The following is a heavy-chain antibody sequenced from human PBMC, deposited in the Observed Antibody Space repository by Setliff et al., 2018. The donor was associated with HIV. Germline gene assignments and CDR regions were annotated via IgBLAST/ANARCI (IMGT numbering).Heavy chain of an antibody. CDR1: GGSISSGSYY. Sequence: SETLSLTCTVSGGSISSGSYYWSWIRQPAGKGLEWIGRIYTSGSTNYNPSLKSRVTISVDTSKNQFSLKLSSLTAADTAIYYCARGAEYPNWYFDLCGRGTLVTVSS. V-gene: IGHV4-61*02. CDR3: ARGAEYPNWYFDL. CDR2: IYTSGST. J-gene: IGHJ2*01.